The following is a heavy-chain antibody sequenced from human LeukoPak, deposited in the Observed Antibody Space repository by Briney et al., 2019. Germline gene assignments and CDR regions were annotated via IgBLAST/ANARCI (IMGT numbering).Heavy chain of an antibody. D-gene: IGHD3-16*02. CDR2: ISSSSYI. Sequence: PVGTLRLSCAASGFTSSRDTIKGVREAPGKRLESVSCISSSSYIYYADPVKGRFTISRDNAKNPLYLQMNSLRAEDTAVYYCARDREGDYIWGSYRPDWFDPWGQGTLVTVSS. J-gene: IGHJ5*02. CDR1: GFTSSRDT. V-gene: IGHV3-21*01. CDR3: ARDREGDYIWGSYRPDWFDP.